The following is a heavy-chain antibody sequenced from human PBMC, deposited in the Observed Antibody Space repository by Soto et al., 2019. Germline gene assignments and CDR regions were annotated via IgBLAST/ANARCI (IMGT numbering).Heavy chain of an antibody. CDR1: VYTFTNYP. CDR3: ARHDCGGTYCDQLQS. D-gene: IGHD2-21*01. CDR2: INPGDGDT. Sequence: SLNVSCKASVYTFTNYPFHFVRQSPVQRLEWMGWINPGDGDTKYSQRFQGRVTITRDSSASTAYMELTSLTSEDTAVYYCARHDCGGTYCDQLQSWGQGNIVNVSS. J-gene: IGHJ4*02. V-gene: IGHV1-3*01.